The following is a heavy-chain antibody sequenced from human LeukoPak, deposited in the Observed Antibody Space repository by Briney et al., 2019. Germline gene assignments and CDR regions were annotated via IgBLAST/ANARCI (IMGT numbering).Heavy chain of an antibody. D-gene: IGHD6-25*01. CDR1: GYTFTSYD. V-gene: IGHV1-8*01. J-gene: IGHJ5*02. Sequence: ASVKVSCKASGYTFTSYDINWVRQATGQGLEWMGWMNLNSGNTGYGQKFQGRVTMTRNTSISTAYMELSSLRSGDTTVYYCASSKSRAATPTNGWFDPWGQGTLVTVSS. CDR3: ASSKSRAATPTNGWFDP. CDR2: MNLNSGNT.